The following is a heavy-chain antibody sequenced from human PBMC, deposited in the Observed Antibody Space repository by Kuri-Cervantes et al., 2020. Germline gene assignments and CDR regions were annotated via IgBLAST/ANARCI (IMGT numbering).Heavy chain of an antibody. J-gene: IGHJ3*02. V-gene: IGHV1-2*04. CDR1: GGTFSSYA. D-gene: IGHD2-2*01. Sequence: ASVKVSCKASGGTFSSYAISWVRQAPGQGLEWMGWINPNSGGTNYAQKFQGWVTMTRDTSISTAYMELSRLRSDDTAVYYCARSRDVRSVGSYVVVPAAPPGVNAFDIWGQGTMVTVSS. CDR3: ARSRDVRSVGSYVVVPAAPPGVNAFDI. CDR2: INPNSGGT.